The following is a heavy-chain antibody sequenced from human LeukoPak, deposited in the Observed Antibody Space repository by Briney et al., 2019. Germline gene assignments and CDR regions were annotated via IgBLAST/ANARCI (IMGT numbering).Heavy chain of an antibody. CDR3: ARDLSPVVRASPMGY. Sequence: TGGSLRLSCAASGFTFTNYGMHWVRQAPGKGLEWVALITYDGYYKYYSDSVKGRFTISSDTSKNTLYLQINSLRAEDTAVYYCARDLSPVVRASPMGYWGQGTPVTVS. V-gene: IGHV3-30*03. CDR1: GFTFTNYG. J-gene: IGHJ4*02. D-gene: IGHD3-10*01. CDR2: ITYDGYYK.